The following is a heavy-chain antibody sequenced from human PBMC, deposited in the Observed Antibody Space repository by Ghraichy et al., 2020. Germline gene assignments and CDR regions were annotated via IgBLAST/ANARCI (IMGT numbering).Heavy chain of an antibody. V-gene: IGHV3-23*01. Sequence: GGSLRLSCAASGFTFSSYAMSWVRQAPGKGLEWVSAISGSGGSTYYADSVKGRFTISRDNSKNTLYLQMNSLRAEDTAVYYCAKAWGGFLECPIDYWGQGTLVTVSS. CDR1: GFTFSSYA. CDR3: AKAWGGFLECPIDY. J-gene: IGHJ4*02. D-gene: IGHD3-3*01. CDR2: ISGSGGST.